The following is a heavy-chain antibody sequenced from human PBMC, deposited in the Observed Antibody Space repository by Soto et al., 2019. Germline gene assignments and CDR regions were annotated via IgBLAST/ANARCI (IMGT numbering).Heavy chain of an antibody. CDR3: AREDQGYITAVAAGMDV. Sequence: QPGGSLRLSCAASGFTFSSYAMHWVRQAPGKGLEWVAVISYDGSNKYYADSVKGRFAISRDNSKNTLYLQMNSLRAEDTAVYYCAREDQGYITAVAAGMDVWGQGTTVTVSS. CDR1: GFTFSSYA. J-gene: IGHJ6*02. CDR2: ISYDGSNK. D-gene: IGHD6-19*01. V-gene: IGHV3-30*09.